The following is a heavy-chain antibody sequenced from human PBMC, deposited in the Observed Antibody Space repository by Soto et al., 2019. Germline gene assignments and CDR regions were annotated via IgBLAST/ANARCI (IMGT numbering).Heavy chain of an antibody. CDR3: ATTAGTEIDAFDI. Sequence: GASVKVSCKASGGTFSSYTISWVRQAPGQGLEWMGRIIPILGIANYAQKFQGRVTITADKSTSTAYMELSSLRSEDTAVYYCATTAGTEIDAFDIWGQGTMVTVSS. J-gene: IGHJ3*02. CDR1: GGTFSSYT. CDR2: IIPILGIA. D-gene: IGHD6-13*01. V-gene: IGHV1-69*02.